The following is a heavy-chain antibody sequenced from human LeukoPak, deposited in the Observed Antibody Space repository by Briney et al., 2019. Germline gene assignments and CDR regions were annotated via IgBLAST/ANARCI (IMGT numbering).Heavy chain of an antibody. CDR3: AKSPNSFDFYYYMDV. D-gene: IGHD2/OR15-2a*01. CDR1: GFTFNDYA. V-gene: IGHV3-9*01. Sequence: GGSLRLSCAASGFTFNDYAMHWVRQASGKGLEWVSGISWNSGSIGYADSVKGRFAISRDNAKNSLYLQMNGLRPEDTALYYCAKSPNSFDFYYYMDVWGKGTTVTVSS. CDR2: ISWNSGSI. J-gene: IGHJ6*03.